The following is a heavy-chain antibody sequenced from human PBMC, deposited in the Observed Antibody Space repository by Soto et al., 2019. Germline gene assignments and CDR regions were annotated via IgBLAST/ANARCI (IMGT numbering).Heavy chain of an antibody. D-gene: IGHD3-9*01. CDR2: IIPNFGTA. V-gene: IGHV1-69*13. CDR3: ARGYDILTSYARHYYSGMDV. CDR1: GGNFCSYA. Sequence: PVNVSCKPSGGNFCSYAISWVRQATGQGLEWMGGIIPNFGTANYAQKFQGRVTITADESTSTAYMELRSLRSGDTSGYYCARGYDILTSYARHYYSGMDVWG. J-gene: IGHJ6*02.